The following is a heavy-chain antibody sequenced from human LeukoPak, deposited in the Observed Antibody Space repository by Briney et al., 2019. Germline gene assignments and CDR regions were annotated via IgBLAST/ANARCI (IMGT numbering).Heavy chain of an antibody. CDR1: GFTLSRYG. CDR2: ISYDGTNT. D-gene: IGHD1-26*01. V-gene: IGHV3-30*03. CDR3: ARHPGDFTGIVNYYYMDV. Sequence: GGSLRLSCAASGFTLSRYGMHWVRQGPGKGLEWLSIISYDGTNTYYGDSVKGRFTISRDNSNNTLFLQMNSLRPEDTAVYFCARHPGDFTGIVNYYYMDVWGKGTTVTVSS. J-gene: IGHJ6*03.